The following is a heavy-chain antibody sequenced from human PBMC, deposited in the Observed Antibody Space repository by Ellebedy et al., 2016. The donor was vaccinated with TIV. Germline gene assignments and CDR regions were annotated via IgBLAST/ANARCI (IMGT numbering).Heavy chain of an antibody. V-gene: IGHV3-21*01. CDR3: AVTVEC. CDR1: GFTFTTYS. J-gene: IGHJ4*02. CDR2: ITSAGSSI. Sequence: GESLKISCAASGFTFTTYSMSWVRQAPGKGLEWVSSITSAGSSIYYSDSVKGRFTISRDNAKNSLYLQMNSLRAEDTAVYYCAVTVECWGQGTLVTVSS. D-gene: IGHD4-23*01.